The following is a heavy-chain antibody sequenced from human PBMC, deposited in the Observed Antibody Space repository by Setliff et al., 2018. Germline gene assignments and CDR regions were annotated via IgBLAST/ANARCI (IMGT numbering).Heavy chain of an antibody. CDR1: GASVSGNSYY. J-gene: IGHJ4*02. D-gene: IGHD1-20*01. V-gene: IGHV4-39*07. CDR2: MYYGGGGST. CDR3: ARGGERYYSAS. Sequence: SETLSLTCTVSGASVSGNSYYWGWIRQPPGKGLEWIGSMYYGGGGSTYYNASLKSRVTMSVDKSKNQFSLKLSSATAADTAVYYCARGGERYYSASWGQGTLVTVSS.